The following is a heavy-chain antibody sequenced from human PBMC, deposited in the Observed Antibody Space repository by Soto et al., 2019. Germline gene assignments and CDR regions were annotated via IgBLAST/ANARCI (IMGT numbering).Heavy chain of an antibody. CDR1: GFTFSSSA. Sequence: GGSLRLSCAASGFTFSSSAMNWVRQAPGKGLEWVSGIGTSGGTYYADSVKGRFTISRDNSKNTLYLQMDSLRAEDTAVYHCTKDLLGSNAYWGQGTLVTVSS. J-gene: IGHJ4*02. CDR3: TKDLLGSNAY. V-gene: IGHV3-23*01. D-gene: IGHD2-2*01. CDR2: IGTSGGT.